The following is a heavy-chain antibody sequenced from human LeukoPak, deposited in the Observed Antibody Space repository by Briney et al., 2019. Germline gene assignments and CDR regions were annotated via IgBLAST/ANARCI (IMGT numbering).Heavy chain of an antibody. V-gene: IGHV5-10-1*01. CDR2: IDPSDSYT. Sequence: PGEALKISCKGSGYSFTSYWISWVRQMPGKGLEGMGRIDPSDSYTNYSPSFQGHVTISADKSISTAYLHWSSLKASDTAMYYCARLQDYYGSGSYPTYGMDVWGQGTTVTVSS. J-gene: IGHJ6*02. CDR3: ARLQDYYGSGSYPTYGMDV. CDR1: GYSFTSYW. D-gene: IGHD3-10*01.